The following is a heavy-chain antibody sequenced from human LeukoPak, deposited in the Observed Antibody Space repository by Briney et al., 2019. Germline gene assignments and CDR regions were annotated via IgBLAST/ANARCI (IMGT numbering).Heavy chain of an antibody. Sequence: GESLKISCKGSGYTFTSYWIGWVRQMPGKGLEWMGIIYPGDSDSGYSPSFQGQVTISVDKSISTAYLQWSSLKASDTAMYYCARHQEVGAAGYLDVWGKGTTVTVSS. CDR2: IYPGDSDS. J-gene: IGHJ6*03. CDR1: GYTFTSYW. V-gene: IGHV5-51*01. D-gene: IGHD1-26*01. CDR3: ARHQEVGAAGYLDV.